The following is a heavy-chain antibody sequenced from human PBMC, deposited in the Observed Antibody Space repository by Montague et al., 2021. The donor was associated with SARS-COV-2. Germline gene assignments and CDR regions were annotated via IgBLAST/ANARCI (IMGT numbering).Heavy chain of an antibody. CDR3: AILALRTNTYYYDSSGYYYSFDY. J-gene: IGHJ4*02. V-gene: IGHV3-23*03. Sequence: SLRLSCAASGFTFNNYAMSWVRQAPGKGLEWVSVIYSGYSSTYXXXSXXXRFXISRDNSKNTLYLQLNSLRAEDTAVYYCAILALRTNTYYYDSSGYYYSFDYWGQGTLVTVSS. CDR2: IYSGYSST. CDR1: GFTFNNYA. D-gene: IGHD3-22*01.